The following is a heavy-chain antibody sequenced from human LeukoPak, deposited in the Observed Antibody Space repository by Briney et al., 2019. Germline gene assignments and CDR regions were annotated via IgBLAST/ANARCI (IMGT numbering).Heavy chain of an antibody. CDR2: IYHSGST. Sequence: SETLSLTCTVSGYSISSGYYWGWIRQPPGKGLEWIGSIYHSGSTYYNPSLKSRVTISVDTSKNQFSLKLSSVTAADTAVYYCARVLTGYSAFDYWGQGTLVTVSS. V-gene: IGHV4-38-2*02. CDR3: ARVLTGYSAFDY. CDR1: GYSISSGYY. J-gene: IGHJ4*02. D-gene: IGHD3-9*01.